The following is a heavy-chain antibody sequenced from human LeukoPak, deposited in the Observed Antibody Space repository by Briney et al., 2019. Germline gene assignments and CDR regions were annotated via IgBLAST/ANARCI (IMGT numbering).Heavy chain of an antibody. D-gene: IGHD3-22*01. CDR1: GFTFSSYA. J-gene: IGHJ4*02. CDR3: APGRGHWYDSSGYYFDY. Sequence: GGSLRLSCAASGFTFSSYAMSWVRQAPGKGLEWVSAISGSGGSTYYADSVKGRFTISRDNSKNTLYLQMNSLRAEDTAVYYCAPGRGHWYDSSGYYFDYWGQGTLVTVSS. V-gene: IGHV3-23*01. CDR2: ISGSGGST.